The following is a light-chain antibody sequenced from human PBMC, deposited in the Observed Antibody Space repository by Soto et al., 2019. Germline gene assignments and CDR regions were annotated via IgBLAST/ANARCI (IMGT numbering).Light chain of an antibody. V-gene: IGLV2-14*01. Sequence: QSALTQPASVSGSPGQSIAISCTGTSSDVGGYNYVSWHQQHPGKAPKVLISAVSNRPSGVSNRFSGSKSGNTASLTISGLHAEEEADYYCSSYRSGGTFVFESGTKVTVL. CDR3: SSYRSGGTFV. CDR1: SSDVGGYNY. J-gene: IGLJ1*01. CDR2: AVS.